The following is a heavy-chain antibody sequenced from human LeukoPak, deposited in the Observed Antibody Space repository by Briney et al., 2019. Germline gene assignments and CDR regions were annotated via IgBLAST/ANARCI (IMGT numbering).Heavy chain of an antibody. CDR1: GYTFTGYY. CDR2: INPNNGAT. CDR3: TRVSFESIAVAGFDY. J-gene: IGHJ4*02. V-gene: IGHV1-2*06. D-gene: IGHD6-19*01. Sequence: ASVKVSCKASGYTFTGYYMHWVRQAPGQGLEWMGRINPNNGATNYAQKLQGRVTITGDTSISTAYMELSSLRSDDTAVYYCTRVSFESIAVAGFDYWGQGTLVTVSS.